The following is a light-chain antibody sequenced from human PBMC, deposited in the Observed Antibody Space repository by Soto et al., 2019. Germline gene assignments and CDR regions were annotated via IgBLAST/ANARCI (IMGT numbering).Light chain of an antibody. Sequence: DIQMTQSPPSLFASVGDRVSITCQASQNIYIYLNWFQRKPGRAPKLLIYDSSHLDTGVPSRFSGSGSGTEFTLTISGLQPEDVATYFCQQYDNLPYTFGQGTNLEI. CDR2: DSS. J-gene: IGKJ2*01. CDR1: QNIYIY. V-gene: IGKV1-33*01. CDR3: QQYDNLPYT.